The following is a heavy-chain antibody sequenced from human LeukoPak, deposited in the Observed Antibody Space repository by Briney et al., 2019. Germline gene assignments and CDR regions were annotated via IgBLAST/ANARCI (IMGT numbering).Heavy chain of an antibody. CDR2: INPSGGST. V-gene: IGHV1-46*01. CDR3: AREPGGMLRFLEWLFDY. J-gene: IGHJ4*02. CDR1: GYTFTSYY. D-gene: IGHD3-3*01. Sequence: GASVKVSCKASGYTFTSYYMHWVRQAPGQGLEWMGIINPSGGSTSYAQKFQGRVTMTRDTSTGTVYMELSSLRSEDTAVYYCAREPGGMLRFLEWLFDYWGQGTLVTVSS.